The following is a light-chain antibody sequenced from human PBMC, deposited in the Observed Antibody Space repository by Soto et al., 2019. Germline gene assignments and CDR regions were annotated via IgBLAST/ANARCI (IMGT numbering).Light chain of an antibody. CDR3: QQYGSSGT. V-gene: IGKV3-20*01. CDR1: QSVSNNY. CDR2: GAS. Sequence: EIVLTQSPGTLSLSPGERATLCCRASQSVSNNYLAWYQQKPGQAPRLLIYGASNRATGIPDRFSGSGSGTDFTLTISRLEPEDFAVYYCQQYGSSGTVGQGTKVDIK. J-gene: IGKJ1*01.